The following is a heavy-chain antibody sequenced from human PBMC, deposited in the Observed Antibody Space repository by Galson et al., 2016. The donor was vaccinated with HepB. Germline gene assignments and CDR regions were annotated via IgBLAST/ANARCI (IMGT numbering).Heavy chain of an antibody. V-gene: IGHV3-11*06. CDR2: ISSDSSYT. Sequence: SLRLSCAASGFPFSDYYMTWIRQAPGKGLQRISHISSDSSYTNYADSVKGRFTISRDNAKNSLNLQMNSLRAEDTAVYYCAIVLRYHYMDVWGKGTTVTVSS. CDR1: GFPFSDYY. J-gene: IGHJ6*03. CDR3: AIVLRYHYMDV. D-gene: IGHD3-10*02.